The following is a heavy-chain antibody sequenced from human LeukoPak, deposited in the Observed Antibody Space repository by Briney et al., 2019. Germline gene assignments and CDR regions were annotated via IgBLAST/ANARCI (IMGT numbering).Heavy chain of an antibody. D-gene: IGHD3-22*01. V-gene: IGHV3-20*04. Sequence: PGGSLRLSCAASGFTFDDYGMSWVRQAPGKGLEWVSGINWNGGSTGYADSVKGRFTISRDNAKNSLYLQMNSLRAEDTALYYCAKDTGYYYDSSGLFDYWGQGTLVTVSS. CDR1: GFTFDDYG. J-gene: IGHJ4*02. CDR2: INWNGGST. CDR3: AKDTGYYYDSSGLFDY.